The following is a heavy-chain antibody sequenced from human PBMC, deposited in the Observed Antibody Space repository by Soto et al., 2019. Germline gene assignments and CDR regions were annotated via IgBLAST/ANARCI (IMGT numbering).Heavy chain of an antibody. D-gene: IGHD6-6*01. Sequence: SETLSLTCAVYGVSFSGYYWTWIRQPPGKGLELIGEINHSGSTNYNPSLKSRVTISVDTSKNQFSLKLSSVTAADTAVYYCARGSRGARYGSSTYYYYYMDVWGKGTTVTVSS. J-gene: IGHJ6*03. CDR3: ARGSRGARYGSSTYYYYYMDV. CDR2: INHSGST. CDR1: GVSFSGYY. V-gene: IGHV4-34*01.